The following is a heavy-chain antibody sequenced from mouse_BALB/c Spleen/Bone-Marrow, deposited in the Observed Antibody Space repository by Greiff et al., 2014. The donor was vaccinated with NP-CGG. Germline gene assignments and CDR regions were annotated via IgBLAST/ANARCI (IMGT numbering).Heavy chain of an antibody. CDR1: GFNIKDYY. V-gene: IGHV14-1*02. D-gene: IGHD2-4*01. CDR3: ARGLRHAMDY. Sequence: VQLQQSGAGLVRPGALVKLSCKASGFNIKDYYMHWVKQRPEQGLEWIGWIDPENGNTIYDPKFQGQASITADTSSNTAYLQLSSLPSEDTAVYYCARGLRHAMDYWGQGTSVTVAS. CDR2: IDPENGNT. J-gene: IGHJ4*01.